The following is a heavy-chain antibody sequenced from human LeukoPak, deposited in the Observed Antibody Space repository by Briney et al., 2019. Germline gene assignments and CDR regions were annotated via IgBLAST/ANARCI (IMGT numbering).Heavy chain of an antibody. V-gene: IGHV4-59*11. D-gene: IGHD3-22*01. J-gene: IGHJ3*02. CDR3: ARDYYDSRGEAFDI. CDR2: IFYVGST. Sequence: SETLSLTCTVSGDSIGSHYWSWIRQPPGKGLERFGYIFYVGSTNYNPSLKSRVTISVDTSKNQFSLKLNSVTAADTAVYYCARDYYDSRGEAFDIWGQGTMVTVSS. CDR1: GDSIGSHY.